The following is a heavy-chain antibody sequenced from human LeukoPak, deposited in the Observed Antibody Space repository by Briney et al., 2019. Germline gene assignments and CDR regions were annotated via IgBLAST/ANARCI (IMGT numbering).Heavy chain of an antibody. CDR1: GYSFTSYW. CDR2: IDPSDSYT. V-gene: IGHV5-10-1*01. CDR3: ARGRVVPAAMAWFDP. J-gene: IGHJ5*02. D-gene: IGHD2-2*01. Sequence: GESLKISCKGSGYSFTSYWISWVRQMPGKGLEWMGRIDPSDSYTNCSPSFQGHVTISADKSISTAYLQWSRLKASDTAVYYCARGRVVPAAMAWFDPWGQGTLVTVSS.